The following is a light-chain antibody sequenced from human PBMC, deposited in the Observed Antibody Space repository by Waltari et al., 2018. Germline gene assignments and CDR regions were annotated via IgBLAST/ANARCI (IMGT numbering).Light chain of an antibody. CDR3: QQYWSIPWT. CDR1: YAFTNS. CDR2: AAS. Sequence: DIQMTQSPSSLSASIGDRVTLTCRASYAFTNSLAWYQQKPGKAPKLLLYAASRLESGVPSRFSGSGSGTDYTLTISSLQPEDFATYYCQQYWSIPWTFGQGTKVEI. J-gene: IGKJ1*01. V-gene: IGKV1-NL1*01.